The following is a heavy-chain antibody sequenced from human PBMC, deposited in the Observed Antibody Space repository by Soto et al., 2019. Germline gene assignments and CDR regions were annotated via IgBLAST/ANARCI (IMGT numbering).Heavy chain of an antibody. J-gene: IGHJ6*03. CDR2: IYPGDSDT. D-gene: IGHD6-13*01. Sequence: GESLKISCTGSGYSFTSYWIGWVRQMHGKGLEWMGIIYPGDSDTRYSPSFQGQVTISADKSISTAYLQWSSLKASDTAMYYCARAILLAAAGTVDYYYYMDVWGKGTTVTVSS. V-gene: IGHV5-51*01. CDR1: GYSFTSYW. CDR3: ARAILLAAAGTVDYYYYMDV.